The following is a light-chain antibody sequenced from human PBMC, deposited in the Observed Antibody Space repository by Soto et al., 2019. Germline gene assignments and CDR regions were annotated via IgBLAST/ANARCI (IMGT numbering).Light chain of an antibody. Sequence: QSVLTQPASVSGSPGQSITISCTGTSSDVGRYNYVSWYQHHPGKAPKLMIYEVSDRPSGVSNRFSGSESGNTATLTISGLQPEDEADYYCTSYTTTSAVVFGGGTKVTVL. V-gene: IGLV2-14*01. CDR2: EVS. CDR3: TSYTTTSAVV. J-gene: IGLJ2*01. CDR1: SSDVGRYNY.